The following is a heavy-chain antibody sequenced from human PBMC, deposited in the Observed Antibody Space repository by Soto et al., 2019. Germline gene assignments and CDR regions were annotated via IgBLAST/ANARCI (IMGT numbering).Heavy chain of an antibody. V-gene: IGHV1-18*01. CDR2: ISAYNGNT. CDR3: ASDKLYSSSWYGQAAVDY. J-gene: IGHJ4*02. CDR1: GYTFTSYG. Sequence: QVQLVQSGAEAKKPGASVKVSCKASGYTFTSYGISWVRQAPGQGLEWRGWISAYNGNTNYAQKLQGRVTMTTDTSTSTAYMELRSRRSDDTAVYYCASDKLYSSSWYGQAAVDYWGQGTLVTVSS. D-gene: IGHD6-13*01.